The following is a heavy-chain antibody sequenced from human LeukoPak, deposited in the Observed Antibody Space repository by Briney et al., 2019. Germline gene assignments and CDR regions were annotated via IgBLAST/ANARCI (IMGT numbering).Heavy chain of an antibody. CDR1: GGSISSRSYY. Sequence: SETLSLTYTVSGGSISSRSYYWGWIRQPPGKGLEWIGSMSYSGSTYYNPSLKSRVTIAVDTSKTQFSLKLSSVTAADTAVYYCARFYRTSQYDSGYMDVWGKGTTVTVSS. CDR3: ARFYRTSQYDSGYMDV. V-gene: IGHV4-39*01. D-gene: IGHD3-16*01. J-gene: IGHJ6*03. CDR2: MSYSGST.